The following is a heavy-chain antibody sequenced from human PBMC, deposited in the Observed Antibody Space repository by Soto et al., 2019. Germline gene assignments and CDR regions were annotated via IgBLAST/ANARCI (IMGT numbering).Heavy chain of an antibody. CDR3: AKAGGVTDYYYYGMDV. Sequence: PGGSLRLSCAASGFTFSSYAMSWVRQAPGKGLEWVSAISGSGGSTYYADSVKGRFTISRDNSKNTLYLQMNSLRAEDTAVYYCAKAGGVTDYYYYGMDVWGQGTTVTVSS. CDR1: GFTFSSYA. J-gene: IGHJ6*02. CDR2: ISGSGGST. V-gene: IGHV3-23*01. D-gene: IGHD2-21*02.